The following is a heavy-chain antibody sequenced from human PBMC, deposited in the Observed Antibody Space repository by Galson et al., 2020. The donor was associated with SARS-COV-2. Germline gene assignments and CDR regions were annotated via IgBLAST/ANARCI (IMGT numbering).Heavy chain of an antibody. CDR3: ARTLMARGISYFGVAV. CDR1: GGSISCGGCY. Sequence: SETLSLTCTVSGGSISCGGCYWTWIRQHPGKALEWIGYIYSSGSTYYNPSLNSRVTISVDTSQNQFSLKVNSVTAADTAVYYCARTLMARGISYFGVAVWGQGTTVTVSS. D-gene: IGHD3-10*01. CDR2: IYSSGST. J-gene: IGHJ6*02. V-gene: IGHV4-31*03.